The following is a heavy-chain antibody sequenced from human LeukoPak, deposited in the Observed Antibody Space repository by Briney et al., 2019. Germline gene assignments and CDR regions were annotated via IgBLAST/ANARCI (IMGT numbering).Heavy chain of an antibody. CDR1: GFTFSSYG. CDR2: ISYDGSNK. J-gene: IGHJ4*02. CDR3: ARALYYDFWSGYFDY. D-gene: IGHD3-3*01. V-gene: IGHV3-30*03. Sequence: GGSLRLSCAASGFTFSSYGMHWVRQAPGKGLEWVAVISYDGSNKYYADSVKGRFTISRDNSKNTLYLQMNSLRAEDTAVYYCARALYYDFWSGYFDYWGQGTLVTVSS.